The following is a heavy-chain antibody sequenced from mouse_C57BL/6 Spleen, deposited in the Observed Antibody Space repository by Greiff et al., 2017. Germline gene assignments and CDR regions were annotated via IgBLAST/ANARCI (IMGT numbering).Heavy chain of an antibody. D-gene: IGHD2-4*01. V-gene: IGHV1-64*01. CDR2: IHPNSGST. CDR1: GYTFTSYW. J-gene: IGHJ3*01. CDR3: ARSGDYDYGRDFAY. Sequence: QVQLQQPGAELVKPGASVKLSCKASGYTFTSYWMHWVKQRPGQGLEWIGMIHPNSGSTNYNEKFKSKATLTVDKSSSTAYMQLSSLTSEDSAVYYCARSGDYDYGRDFAYWGQGTLVTVSA.